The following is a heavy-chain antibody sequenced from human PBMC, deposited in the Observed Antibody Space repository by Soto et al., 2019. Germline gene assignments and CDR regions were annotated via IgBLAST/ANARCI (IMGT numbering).Heavy chain of an antibody. D-gene: IGHD2-21*02. J-gene: IGHJ6*02. Sequence: QVQLVESGGGVVQPGGSLRLSCATSGFTFNTYGMHWVRQAPGKGLEWVAIIWYDGSNKYYADSVKGRFTISRDNSKNTLSLQMSSLRAEDTALYYCARSDCTGAYCYSWPFNYGVDVWGQGTPVTVSS. V-gene: IGHV3-33*08. CDR3: ARSDCTGAYCYSWPFNYGVDV. CDR1: GFTFNTYG. CDR2: IWYDGSNK.